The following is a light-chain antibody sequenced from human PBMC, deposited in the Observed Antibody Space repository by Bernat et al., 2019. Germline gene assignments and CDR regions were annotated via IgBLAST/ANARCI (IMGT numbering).Light chain of an antibody. CDR3: SSSTTSTTLEGV. CDR1: SSDSGDYKY. Sequence: QSALTQPASVSGSPGQSITISCTGISSDSGDYKYVSWYQQHPGRAPKLMIYDVSHRPSGVSNRFSGSKSDNTASLTVSGLQAEDEADYYCSSSTTSTTLEGVFGGGTKLTVL. V-gene: IGLV2-14*03. CDR2: DVS. J-gene: IGLJ3*02.